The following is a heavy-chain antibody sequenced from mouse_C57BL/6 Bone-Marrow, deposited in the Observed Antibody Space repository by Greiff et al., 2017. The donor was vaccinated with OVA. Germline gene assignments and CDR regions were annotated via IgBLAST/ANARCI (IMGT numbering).Heavy chain of an antibody. Sequence: EVHLVESGGGLVKPGGSLKLSCAASGFTFSSYAMSWVRQTPEKRLEWVATISDGGSYTYYPDNVKGRFTISRDNAKNNLYLQMGHLKSEDTAMYYCAREGLGQGMDYWGQGTSVTVSS. J-gene: IGHJ4*01. CDR3: AREGLGQGMDY. CDR2: ISDGGSYT. D-gene: IGHD3-3*01. V-gene: IGHV5-4*01. CDR1: GFTFSSYA.